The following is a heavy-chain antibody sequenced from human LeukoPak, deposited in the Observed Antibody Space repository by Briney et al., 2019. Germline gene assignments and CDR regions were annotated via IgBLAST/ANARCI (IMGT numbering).Heavy chain of an antibody. V-gene: IGHV3-48*04. CDR1: GFTFSSYS. Sequence: GGSLRLSCAASGFTFSSYSMNWVRQAPGKGLEWVSYISSSSSTIYYAHSLKGRFTISRDNAKNSLYLQMNTPRAEDTAVYYCARQYYDSSGYYQNDAFDIWGQGTMVTVSS. J-gene: IGHJ3*02. D-gene: IGHD3-22*01. CDR3: ARQYYDSSGYYQNDAFDI. CDR2: ISSSSSTI.